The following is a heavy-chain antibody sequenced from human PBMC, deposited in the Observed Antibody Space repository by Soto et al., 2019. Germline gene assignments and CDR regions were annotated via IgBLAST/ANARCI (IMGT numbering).Heavy chain of an antibody. V-gene: IGHV3-7*01. CDR2: INQDGSEK. J-gene: IGHJ4*02. CDR1: GFTFSSYW. D-gene: IGHD6-19*01. Sequence: GGSLRLSCAASGFTFSSYWMSWVHQAPGKGLEWVANINQDGSEKYYVDSVKGRFTISRDNAKNSLYLQMNSLRAEDTAVYFCARLYTSGWYGDYWGQGTLVTVSS. CDR3: ARLYTSGWYGDY.